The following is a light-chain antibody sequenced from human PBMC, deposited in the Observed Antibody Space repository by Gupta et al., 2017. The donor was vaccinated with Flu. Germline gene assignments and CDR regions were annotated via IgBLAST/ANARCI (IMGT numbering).Light chain of an antibody. CDR2: RTD. CDR1: ISNIGRNN. CDR3: AAWDVSLNVVL. J-gene: IGLJ2*01. V-gene: IGLV1-44*01. Sequence: QSVLPQPPSASGTPGQRVTISCSGSISNIGRNNVNWYQQLPGAAPKLLIYRTDQWPSGVPDRFSGSKSGTSAYLAISGLQSEDEGDYYCAAWDVSLNVVLFGGGTKLTVL.